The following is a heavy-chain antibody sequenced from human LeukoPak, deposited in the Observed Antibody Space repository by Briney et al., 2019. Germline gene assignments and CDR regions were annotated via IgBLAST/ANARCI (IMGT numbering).Heavy chain of an antibody. V-gene: IGHV1-69*05. CDR3: ARARLYYYDSGGYHPLGAFDI. CDR2: IIPIFGTA. CDR1: GGTFSSYA. J-gene: IGHJ3*02. Sequence: GSSVKVSCKASGGTFSSYAISWVRQAPGQGLEWMGGIIPIFGTANYAQKFQGRVTITTDESTSTAYMELSSLRSEDTAVYYCARARLYYYDSGGYHPLGAFDIWGQGTMVTVSS. D-gene: IGHD3-22*01.